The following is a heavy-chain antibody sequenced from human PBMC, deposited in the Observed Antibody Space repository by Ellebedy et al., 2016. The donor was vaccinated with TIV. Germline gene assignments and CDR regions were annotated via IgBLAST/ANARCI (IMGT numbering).Heavy chain of an antibody. CDR2: IYSGGDT. D-gene: IGHD6-13*01. CDR1: GFTAGNNY. J-gene: IGHJ4*02. V-gene: IGHV3-53*01. Sequence: GESLKISCTASGFTAGNNYMNWLRQAPGKGLEWVSLIYSGGDTVYADSVKGRFTISRDSSKNTLYLQMNSLRAEDTAVYYCARDPPGIAASGPYKWGQGTLVTVSS. CDR3: ARDPPGIAASGPYK.